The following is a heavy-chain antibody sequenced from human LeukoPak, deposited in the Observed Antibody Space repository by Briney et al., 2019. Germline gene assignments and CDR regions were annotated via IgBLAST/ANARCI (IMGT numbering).Heavy chain of an antibody. CDR3: ARVGAKGGWYFDL. CDR2: ISSGGSYM. Sequence: GGSLRLSCAASGYTFSSYSMNWVRQAPGKGLEWVSSISSGGSYMYYADSLKGRFTISRDNAKNSLYLQMNSLRAEDTAVYYCARVGAKGGWYFDLWGRGTLVTVSS. D-gene: IGHD3-10*01. V-gene: IGHV3-21*01. J-gene: IGHJ2*01. CDR1: GYTFSSYS.